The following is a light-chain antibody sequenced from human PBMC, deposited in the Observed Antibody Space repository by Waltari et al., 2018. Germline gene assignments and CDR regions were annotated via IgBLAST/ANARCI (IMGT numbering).Light chain of an antibody. CDR1: SLRSYY. J-gene: IGLJ3*02. CDR3: NSRDSSGNLRL. CDR2: GKN. V-gene: IGLV3-19*01. Sequence: SSELTQDPVVSVALGQTVTITCQGDSLRSYYASWYQQKAGQAPVLVMFGKNNRPSGIPDRFSGSSSGNTASLTITVAQAEDESDYYCNSRDSSGNLRLFGGGTKLTVL.